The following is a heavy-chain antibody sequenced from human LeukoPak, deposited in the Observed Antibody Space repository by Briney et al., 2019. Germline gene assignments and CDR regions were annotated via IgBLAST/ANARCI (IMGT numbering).Heavy chain of an antibody. CDR2: IKQDGSEK. CDR3: ARDKRSSQSPADY. V-gene: IGHV3-7*01. Sequence: GGSLRLSCAASGFTFSSYWMSWVRQAPGKGLEWVANIKQDGSEKYYVDSVKGRFTISRDNAKNSLYLQMNSLRAEDTAVYYCARDKRSSQSPADYWGQGTLVTVSS. D-gene: IGHD5-24*01. CDR1: GFTFSSYW. J-gene: IGHJ4*02.